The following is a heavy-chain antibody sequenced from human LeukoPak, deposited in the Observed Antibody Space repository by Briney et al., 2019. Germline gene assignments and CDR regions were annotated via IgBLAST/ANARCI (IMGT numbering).Heavy chain of an antibody. D-gene: IGHD3-22*01. CDR2: ISSSSSYI. CDR1: GFTFSSYS. V-gene: IGHV3-21*01. CDR3: AREEPYYYDSSGYRPQYFDY. Sequence: PGGSLRLSCAASGFTFSSYSMNWVRQAPGKGVEWVSSISSSSSYIYYADSVKGGFTISRDNAKNSLYLQMNSLRAEDTAVYYCAREEPYYYDSSGYRPQYFDYWGQGTLVTVSS. J-gene: IGHJ4*02.